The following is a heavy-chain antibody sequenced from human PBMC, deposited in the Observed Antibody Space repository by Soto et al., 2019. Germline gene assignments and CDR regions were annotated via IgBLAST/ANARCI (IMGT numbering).Heavy chain of an antibody. CDR3: ARVRSGYDYVY. Sequence: XSVKVSCKASGYSFTSYYMHWVRQAPGQGLEWMGIINPSGGSTSYAQKFQGRVTMTRDTSTSTVYMELSSLRSEDTAVYYCARVRSGYDYVYWGQGTLVTVS. CDR1: GYSFTSYY. V-gene: IGHV1-46*01. D-gene: IGHD5-12*01. CDR2: INPSGGST. J-gene: IGHJ4*02.